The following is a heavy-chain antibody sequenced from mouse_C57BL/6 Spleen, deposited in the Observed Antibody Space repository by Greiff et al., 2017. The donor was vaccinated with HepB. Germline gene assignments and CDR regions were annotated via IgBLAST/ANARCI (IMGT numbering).Heavy chain of an antibody. CDR1: GFSFNTYA. CDR3: VRHGTAQTRYAMDY. Sequence: EVQGVESGGGLVQPKGSLKLSCAASGFSFNTYAMNWVRQAPGKGLEWVARIRSKSNNYATYYADSVKDRFTISRDDSESMLYLQMNNLKTEDTAMYYCVRHGTAQTRYAMDYWGQGTSVTVSS. CDR2: IRSKSNNYAT. D-gene: IGHD3-2*02. V-gene: IGHV10-1*01. J-gene: IGHJ4*01.